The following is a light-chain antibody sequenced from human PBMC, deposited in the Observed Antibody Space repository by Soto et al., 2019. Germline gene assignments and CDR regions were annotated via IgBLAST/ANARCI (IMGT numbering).Light chain of an antibody. V-gene: IGKV1-5*01. J-gene: IGKJ1*01. CDR2: DAS. Sequence: DIQMTQSPSTLSGSVGDRFTITCLASQSISSWLAWYQQKPGKAPKLLIYDASSLESGVPSRFSGSGSGTEFTLTISSLQPDDFATYYCQQYNRYTVTFGQGTKVDI. CDR3: QQYNRYTVT. CDR1: QSISSW.